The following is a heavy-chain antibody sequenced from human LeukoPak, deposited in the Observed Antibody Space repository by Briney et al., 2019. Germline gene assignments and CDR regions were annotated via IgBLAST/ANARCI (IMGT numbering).Heavy chain of an antibody. V-gene: IGHV4-4*07. CDR1: GGSISSYY. D-gene: IGHD4-17*01. CDR2: IYTSGST. Sequence: SETLSLTCTASGGSISSYYWSWIRQPAGKGLEWIGRIYTSGSTNYNPSLKSRVTMSVDPSKNQFSLKLSSVTAADTAVYYCARDETVTTFRGRYYYFDYWGQGTLVTVSS. J-gene: IGHJ4*02. CDR3: ARDETVTTFRGRYYYFDY.